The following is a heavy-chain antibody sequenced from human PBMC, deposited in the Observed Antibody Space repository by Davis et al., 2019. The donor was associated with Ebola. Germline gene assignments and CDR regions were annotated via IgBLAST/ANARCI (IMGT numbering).Heavy chain of an antibody. CDR2: ISGSGSTI. Sequence: PGGSLRLSCAASGVTTFSDYYMSWIRQAPGKGLEWISYISGSGSTIYYADSVKGRFTTSRDNARSSLYLQMNSLRGEDTAVYYCSSRVGFHYWGQGTLVTVSS. D-gene: IGHD2-21*01. CDR3: SSRVGFHY. J-gene: IGHJ4*02. V-gene: IGHV3-11*01. CDR1: GVTTFSDYY.